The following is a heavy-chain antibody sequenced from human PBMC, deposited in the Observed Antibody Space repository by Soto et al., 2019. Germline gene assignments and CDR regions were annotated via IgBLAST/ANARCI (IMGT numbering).Heavy chain of an antibody. V-gene: IGHV3-43*01. CDR3: AKAPGMVTPIDY. CDR2: ISWDGGST. J-gene: IGHJ4*02. Sequence: LXLSCAASVFTFDVYAMHWVRQAPGKGLEWVSLISWDGGSTYYADSVKGRFTISRDNSKNSLYLQMNSLRTEDTALYYCAKAPGMVTPIDYWGQGTLVTASS. CDR1: VFTFDVYA. D-gene: IGHD3-10*01.